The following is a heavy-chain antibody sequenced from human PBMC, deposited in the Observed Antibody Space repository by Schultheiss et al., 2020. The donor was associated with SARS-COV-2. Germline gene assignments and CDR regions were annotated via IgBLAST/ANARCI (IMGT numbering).Heavy chain of an antibody. Sequence: SETLSLTCAVYGGSFSGYYWSWIRQPPGKGLEWIGEINHSGSTNYNPSLKSRVTISVDTSKNQFSLKLSSVTAADTALYYCAKGGGAVAGIFSGLDVWGQGTTVTVSS. V-gene: IGHV4-34*01. J-gene: IGHJ6*02. D-gene: IGHD6-19*01. CDR2: INHSGST. CDR3: AKGGGAVAGIFSGLDV. CDR1: GGSFSGYY.